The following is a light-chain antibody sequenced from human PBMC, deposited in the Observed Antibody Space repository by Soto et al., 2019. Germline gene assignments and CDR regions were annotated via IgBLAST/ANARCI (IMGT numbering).Light chain of an antibody. CDR2: DVN. CDR1: SSDVGSYNY. CDR3: LSYAGSYNFV. Sequence: QSVLTQPRSVSGSPGQSITISCTGSSSDVGSYNYVSWYQQQPGQAPKFMIYDVNTRPSGVSHRFSGSKSGNTASLTISGLQADDEADYYCLSYAGSYNFVFGSGTKLAVL. V-gene: IGLV2-11*01. J-gene: IGLJ1*01.